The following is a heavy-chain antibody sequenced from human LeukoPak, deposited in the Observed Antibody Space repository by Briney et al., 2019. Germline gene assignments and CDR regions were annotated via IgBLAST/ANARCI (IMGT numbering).Heavy chain of an antibody. CDR1: GGSITGYY. CDR3: ARGNILTGYCFDF. V-gene: IGHV4-34*01. Sequence: PSETLSLTCAVYGGSITGYYWSWIRQTPGRGLEWVGEIHYTGATSYNPSLKSRATISTDTSKNQFSLRLSSVTAADTAVYYGARGNILTGYCFDFWGQGALVTVSS. J-gene: IGHJ4*02. CDR2: IHYTGAT. D-gene: IGHD3-9*01.